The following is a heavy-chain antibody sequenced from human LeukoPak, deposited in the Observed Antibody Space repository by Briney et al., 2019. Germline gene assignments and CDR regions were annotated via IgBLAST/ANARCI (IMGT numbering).Heavy chain of an antibody. J-gene: IGHJ4*02. D-gene: IGHD6-19*01. CDR3: VRGKGWFFDY. Sequence: GGSLRLSCAASGFSLSTSWMHWVRQAPGKGLEWVATIKQDESEKYYVDSLKGRFTVSRDNAKNSLYLQMNSLRAEDTAVYHCVRGKGWFFDYWGQGALVTVSS. CDR2: IKQDESEK. V-gene: IGHV3-7*01. CDR1: GFSLSTSW.